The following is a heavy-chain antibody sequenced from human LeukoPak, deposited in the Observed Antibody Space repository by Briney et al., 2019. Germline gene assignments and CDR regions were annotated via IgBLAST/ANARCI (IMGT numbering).Heavy chain of an antibody. CDR3: AREGWGAVVVPTAYMDV. D-gene: IGHD2-2*01. J-gene: IGHJ6*03. Sequence: GGSQRLSCAASGFTFSNYGMSWVRQAPGKGLEWVSGIRGSGGSTFYADSVKGRFTISRDNSKNTLYLQMNSLRAEDTAVYYCAREGWGAVVVPTAYMDVWGKGTTVTISS. V-gene: IGHV3-23*01. CDR2: IRGSGGST. CDR1: GFTFSNYG.